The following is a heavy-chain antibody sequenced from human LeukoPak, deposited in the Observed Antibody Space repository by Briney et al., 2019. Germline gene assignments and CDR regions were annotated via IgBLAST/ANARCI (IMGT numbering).Heavy chain of an antibody. CDR3: ARGPRYDFRSAYYRLFFDY. CDR2: ISYDGSSE. J-gene: IGHJ4*02. Sequence: GGSLRLSCAASAFTFSSYAMHWVRQAPGKGLEWVAVISYDGSSEYYADSVKGRFTISRDNSKNTLYLQMNSLRAEDTAVYYCARGPRYDFRSAYYRLFFDYWGQGTLVTVSS. D-gene: IGHD3-3*01. CDR1: AFTFSSYA. V-gene: IGHV3-30-3*01.